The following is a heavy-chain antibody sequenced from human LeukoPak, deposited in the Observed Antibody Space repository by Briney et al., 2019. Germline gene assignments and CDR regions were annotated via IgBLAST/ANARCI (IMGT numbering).Heavy chain of an antibody. CDR2: IIPILGIA. D-gene: IGHD2-2*01. CDR3: AREGGEVVVPAATLIY. V-gene: IGHV1-69*04. J-gene: IGHJ4*02. Sequence: ASVKVSCKASGGTFSSYAISWVRQAPGQGLEWMGRIIPILGIANYAQKFQGRVTITADKSTSAAYMELSSLRSEDTAVYYCAREGGEVVVPAATLIYWGQGTLVTVSS. CDR1: GGTFSSYA.